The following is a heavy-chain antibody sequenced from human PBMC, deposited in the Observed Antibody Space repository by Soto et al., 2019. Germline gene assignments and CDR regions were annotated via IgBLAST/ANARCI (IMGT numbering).Heavy chain of an antibody. J-gene: IGHJ5*02. CDR3: ARRVTYYYGSGIWWFDP. CDR1: GGSISSYY. V-gene: IGHV4-59*08. CDR2: IYYSGST. D-gene: IGHD3-10*01. Sequence: PSETLSLTCTVSGGSISSYYWSWIRQPPGKGLEWIGYIYYSGSTNYNPSLKSRVTISVDTSKNQFSLKLSSVTAADTAVYYCARRVTYYYGSGIWWFDPWGQGTLVTSPQ.